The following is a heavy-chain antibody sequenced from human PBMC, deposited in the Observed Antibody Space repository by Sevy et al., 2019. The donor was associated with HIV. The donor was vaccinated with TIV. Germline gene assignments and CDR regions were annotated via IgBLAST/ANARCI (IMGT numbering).Heavy chain of an antibody. CDR1: GGTFSSYA. CDR2: IIPIFGTA. J-gene: IGHJ3*02. CDR3: ARVLSPNYYGSGFI. D-gene: IGHD3-10*01. V-gene: IGHV1-69*13. Sequence: APVKVSCKASGGTFSSYAISWVRQAPGQGLEWMGGIIPIFGTANYAQKFQGRVTITADESTSTAYMELSSLRSEDTAVYYCARVLSPNYYGSGFIWGQGTMVTVSS.